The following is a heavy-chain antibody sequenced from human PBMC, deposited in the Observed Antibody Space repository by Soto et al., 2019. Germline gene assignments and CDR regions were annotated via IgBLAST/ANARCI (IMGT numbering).Heavy chain of an antibody. J-gene: IGHJ5*02. V-gene: IGHV4-39*01. CDR3: ARSQYYDFWRGWYNWFDP. CDR2: IYYSGST. CDR1: GGSISSSSYY. Sequence: SETLSLTCTVSGGSISSSSYYWGWIRQPPGKGLEWIGSIYYSGSTYYNPSLKSRVTISVDTSKNQFSLKLSSVTAADTAVYYCARSQYYDFWRGWYNWFDPWGQAPLVTVSS. D-gene: IGHD3-3*01.